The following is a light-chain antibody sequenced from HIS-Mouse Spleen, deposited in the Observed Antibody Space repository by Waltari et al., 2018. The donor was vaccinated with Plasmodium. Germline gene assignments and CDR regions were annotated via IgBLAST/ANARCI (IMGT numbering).Light chain of an antibody. Sequence: SYELTQPPSVSVSPGQTARITCPGAALPKQYAYWYQQKPGQAPVLVIYKERERPSGIPERFSGSSSGTTVTLTISGVQAEDEADYYCQSADSSGTPNWVFVGGTKLPFL. CDR2: KER. J-gene: IGLJ3*02. CDR1: ALPKQY. CDR3: QSADSSGTPNWV. V-gene: IGLV3-25*03.